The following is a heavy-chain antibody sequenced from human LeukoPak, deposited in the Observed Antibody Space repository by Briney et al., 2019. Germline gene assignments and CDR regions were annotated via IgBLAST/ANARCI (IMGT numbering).Heavy chain of an antibody. V-gene: IGHV3-7*01. Sequence: GGSPRLSCAASGFAFTSYTMSWVRPAPGKGLGWVASMREDGGEIYYVDSVRGRFTISRDNAKNSLYLQMDSLRADDTAVYYCARGGARWFDSWGLGTLVTVSS. D-gene: IGHD4/OR15-4a*01. J-gene: IGHJ5*01. CDR3: ARGGARWFDS. CDR1: GFAFTSYT. CDR2: MREDGGEI.